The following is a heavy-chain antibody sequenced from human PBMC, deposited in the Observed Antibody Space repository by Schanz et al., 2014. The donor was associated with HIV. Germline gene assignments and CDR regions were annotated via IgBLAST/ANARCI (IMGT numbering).Heavy chain of an antibody. CDR2: TWYDGSNK. CDR3: ARDVAGCSGTSCFSDAFDI. V-gene: IGHV3-33*01. Sequence: VQLVESGGGVVQPGRSLRLSCAASGFTFSSYGMHWVRQAPGKGLEWVAVTWYDGSNKYYADSVKGRFTISRDNSKNTLFLQMNSLRAEDTAVYFCARDVAGCSGTSCFSDAFDIWGQGTMVTVSS. D-gene: IGHD2-2*01. J-gene: IGHJ3*02. CDR1: GFTFSSYG.